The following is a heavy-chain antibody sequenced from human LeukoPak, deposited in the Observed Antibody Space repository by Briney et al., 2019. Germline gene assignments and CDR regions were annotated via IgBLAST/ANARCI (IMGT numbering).Heavy chain of an antibody. CDR3: AGRLSGRYYFDY. CDR1: GFTFSSYS. CDR2: ISSSSSTI. Sequence: GGSLRLSCAASGFTFSSYSMNWVRQAPGKGLEWVSYISSSSSTIYYADSVKGRFTISRDNAKNSLYLQMNSLRDEDTAVYYCAGRLSGRYYFDYWGQGTLVTLSS. J-gene: IGHJ4*02. D-gene: IGHD1-26*01. V-gene: IGHV3-48*02.